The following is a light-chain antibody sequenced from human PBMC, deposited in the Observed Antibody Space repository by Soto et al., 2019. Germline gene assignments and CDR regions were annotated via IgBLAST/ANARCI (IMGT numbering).Light chain of an antibody. V-gene: IGLV1-40*01. Sequence: QSVLTQPPSVSGAPGQGGTVSCTGSGSNIGAGYDVHWYQQLPGTAPKLLIFGNTNRPSGVPDRFSGSKSDTSASLAITGLQAEDEGDYFCQSYDNNLNRVVFGGGTKLTVL. CDR3: QSYDNNLNRVV. CDR1: GSNIGAGYD. CDR2: GNT. J-gene: IGLJ3*02.